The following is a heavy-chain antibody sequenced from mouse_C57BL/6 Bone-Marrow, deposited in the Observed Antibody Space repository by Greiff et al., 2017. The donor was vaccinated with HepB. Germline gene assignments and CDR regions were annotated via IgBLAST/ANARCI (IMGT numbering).Heavy chain of an antibody. CDR1: GYSITSGYY. Sequence: EVKLMESGPGLVKPSQSLSLTCSVTGYSITSGYYWNWIRQFPGNKLEWMGYISYDGSNNYNPSLKNRISITRDTSKNQFFLKLNSVTTEETATYYCARLYYSNYGGAMDYWGQGTSVTVSS. CDR2: ISYDGSN. CDR3: ARLYYSNYGGAMDY. D-gene: IGHD2-5*01. V-gene: IGHV3-6*01. J-gene: IGHJ4*01.